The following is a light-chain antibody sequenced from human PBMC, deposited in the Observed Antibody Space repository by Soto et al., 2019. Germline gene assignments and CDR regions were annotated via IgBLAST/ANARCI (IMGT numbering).Light chain of an antibody. V-gene: IGKV1-5*03. CDR3: QQYYTYPYT. CDR1: QDIDHW. Sequence: DIQLTQSPSALSASVGDRVTITCRASQDIDHWLAWYQQKPGKPPKVLVYNASILEGGVSSRFSGSESGTEFTLTISSLQPDDFATYYCQQYYTYPYTFGLGTKL. CDR2: NAS. J-gene: IGKJ2*01.